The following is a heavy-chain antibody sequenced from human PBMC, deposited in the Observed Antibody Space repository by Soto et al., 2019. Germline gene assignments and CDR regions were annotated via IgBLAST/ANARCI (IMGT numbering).Heavy chain of an antibody. V-gene: IGHV4-59*01. CDR1: GGSISSYY. CDR3: ARDSTQYYYYGMDV. CDR2: IYYSGST. J-gene: IGHJ6*02. Sequence: PSETLSLTCTVSGGSISSYYWSWIRQPPGKGLEWIGYIYYSGSTNYNPSLKSRVTISVDTSKNQFSLKLSSVTAADTAVYYCARDSTQYYYYGMDVWGQGTTVTVSS.